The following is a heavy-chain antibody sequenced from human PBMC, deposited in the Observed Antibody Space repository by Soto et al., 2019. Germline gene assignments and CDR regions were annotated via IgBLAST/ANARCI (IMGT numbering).Heavy chain of an antibody. J-gene: IGHJ4*02. D-gene: IGHD3-10*01. CDR3: ARGSVIYYAFDY. Sequence: SETLSLTCTVSGGSISSYYWSWIRQPPGKGLEWIGYIYYSGSTNYNPSLKSRVTISVDTSKNQFSLKLSSVTAADTAVYFCARGSVIYYAFDYWGQGTLVTVSS. V-gene: IGHV4-59*01. CDR2: IYYSGST. CDR1: GGSISSYY.